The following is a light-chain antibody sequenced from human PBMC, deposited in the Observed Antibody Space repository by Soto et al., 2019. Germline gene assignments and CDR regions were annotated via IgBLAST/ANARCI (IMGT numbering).Light chain of an antibody. CDR1: QSVSRK. CDR2: GTT. J-gene: IGKJ2*01. Sequence: EIVMTQSPATLSVSPGERVTLSCRASQSVSRKLAWYQQKPGQAPRLLIYGTTTRATGIPARFSGSGSGTEFTLTISSLEPEDVAVYYCHQYGNSPYTFGQGTKVQIK. CDR3: HQYGNSPYT. V-gene: IGKV3-15*01.